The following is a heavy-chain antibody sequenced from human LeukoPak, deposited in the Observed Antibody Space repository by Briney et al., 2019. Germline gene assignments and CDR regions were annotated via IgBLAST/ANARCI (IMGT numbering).Heavy chain of an antibody. J-gene: IGHJ4*02. D-gene: IGHD6-13*01. CDR1: GGSFSGYY. CDR3: ASFPSGYSSSWTGY. Sequence: PSETLSLTFAVYGGSFSGYYWSWIRQPPGKGLEWIGEINHSGSTNYNPSLKSRVTISVDTSKNQFSLKLSSVTAADTAVYYCASFPSGYSSSWTGYWGQGTLVTVSS. V-gene: IGHV4-34*01. CDR2: INHSGST.